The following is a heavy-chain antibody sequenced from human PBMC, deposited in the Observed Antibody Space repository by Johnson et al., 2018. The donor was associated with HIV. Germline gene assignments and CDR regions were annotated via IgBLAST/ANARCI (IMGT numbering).Heavy chain of an antibody. D-gene: IGHD1-26*01. CDR2: INWNAGRT. J-gene: IGHJ3*02. V-gene: IGHV3-20*03. CDR3: ARVRIGRANAFDI. Sequence: MKWVRQTPGMGLEWVSAINWNAGRTGYTDSVKGRFTICRDNAKKSLYLQMSSLRAEDTAVYYCARVRIGRANAFDIWGQGTMVTVSS.